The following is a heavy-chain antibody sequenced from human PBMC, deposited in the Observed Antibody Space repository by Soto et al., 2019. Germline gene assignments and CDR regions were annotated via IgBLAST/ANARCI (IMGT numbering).Heavy chain of an antibody. J-gene: IGHJ3*01. Sequence: ASVKVSCKASGYIFNKYGFNWVRQAPGQGLGWMGRISAFNGNTNFAQKFQGRVTLTTDTSTNTAYMELSSLRSDDTAIYYCARGRGVVIPAGSPDAFDVWGQGTMVTVSS. CDR3: ARGRGVVIPAGSPDAFDV. CDR1: GYIFNKYG. D-gene: IGHD2-21*01. V-gene: IGHV1-18*01. CDR2: ISAFNGNT.